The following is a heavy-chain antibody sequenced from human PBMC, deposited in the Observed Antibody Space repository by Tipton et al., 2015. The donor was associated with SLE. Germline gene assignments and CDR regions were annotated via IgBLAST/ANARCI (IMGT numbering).Heavy chain of an antibody. V-gene: IGHV3-23*01. D-gene: IGHD1-1*01. CDR1: AFTFSSHA. CDR3: ARVDSSSTIYFDH. Sequence: SLRLSCAASAFTFSSHAMGWVRQAPGKGLECVSVISGGGVGITYYADSVKGRFTISRDNSKNTLYMQMNSLRAEDTAVYYCARVDSSSTIYFDHWGQGTLVTVSS. CDR2: ISGGGVGIT. J-gene: IGHJ4*02.